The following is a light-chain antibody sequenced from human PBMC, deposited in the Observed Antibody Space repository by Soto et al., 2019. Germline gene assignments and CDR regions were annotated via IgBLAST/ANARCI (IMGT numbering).Light chain of an antibody. CDR2: DAS. CDR3: QQRSNLLAT. Sequence: CLAREESRTLWCWASQCVSSYLAWYQQKPGQAPRLLIYDASNRATGIPARFSGRGSGTDFTLAFSSVMPEDFPFRYWQQRSNLLATCRGGTKVDI. J-gene: IGKJ4*01. V-gene: IGKV3-11*01. CDR1: QCVSSY.